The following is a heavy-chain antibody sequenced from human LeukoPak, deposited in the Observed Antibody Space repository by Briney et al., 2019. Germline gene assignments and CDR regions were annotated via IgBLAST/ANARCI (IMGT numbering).Heavy chain of an antibody. CDR2: IYSGGST. CDR3: VRDRPELGLDY. Sequence: GRSLRLSCAASGFTVSSNYIGWVRQAPGKGLGWVSVIYSGGSTYYADSVKGRFTISRDNSKNTLYLQMNSLRAEDTAVYYCVRDRPELGLDYWGQGTLVTVSS. D-gene: IGHD1-14*01. CDR1: GFTVSSNY. V-gene: IGHV3-66*02. J-gene: IGHJ4*02.